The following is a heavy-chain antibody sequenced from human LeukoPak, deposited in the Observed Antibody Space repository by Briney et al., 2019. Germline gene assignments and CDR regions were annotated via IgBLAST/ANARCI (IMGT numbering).Heavy chain of an antibody. CDR3: AKRWGDDTYYFDF. CDR2: ISGSGGST. J-gene: IGHJ4*02. Sequence: GSLRLSCAASGFTFSSYAMSWVRQAPGKGLEWVSGISGSGGSTYYADSVKGRFTISRDNSKNTLYLQMNSLRAEDTAVYYCAKRWGDDTYYFDFWGQGNLVTVSS. CDR1: GFTFSSYA. V-gene: IGHV3-23*01. D-gene: IGHD3-10*01.